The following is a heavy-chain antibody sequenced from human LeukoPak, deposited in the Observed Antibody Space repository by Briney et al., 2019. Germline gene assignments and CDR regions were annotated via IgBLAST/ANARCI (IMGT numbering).Heavy chain of an antibody. V-gene: IGHV1-2*06. CDR1: GYTFTGYY. CDR3: ARAYCSGGSCYWADWFDP. Sequence: ASVKVSXKASGYTFTGYYMHWVRQAPGQGLEWMGRINPNSGGTNYAQKFQGRVTMTRDTSISTAYMELSRLRSDDTAVYYCARAYCSGGSCYWADWFDPWGQGTLVTVSS. D-gene: IGHD2-15*01. CDR2: INPNSGGT. J-gene: IGHJ5*02.